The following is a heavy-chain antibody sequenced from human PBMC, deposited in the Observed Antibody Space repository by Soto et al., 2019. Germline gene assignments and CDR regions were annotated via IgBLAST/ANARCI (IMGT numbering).Heavy chain of an antibody. CDR2: INSDGSST. V-gene: IGHV3-74*01. J-gene: IGHJ5*02. Sequence: EVQLVESGGGLVQPGGSLRLSCAASGFTFSSYWMHWVRQAPGKGLVWVSRINSDGSSTSYADSVKGRFTISRDNAKNTLYLHMNSLRAEDTAVYYCARGPMVVVVPAAMGYNWFDPWGQGALVTVSS. CDR3: ARGPMVVVVPAAMGYNWFDP. D-gene: IGHD2-2*01. CDR1: GFTFSSYW.